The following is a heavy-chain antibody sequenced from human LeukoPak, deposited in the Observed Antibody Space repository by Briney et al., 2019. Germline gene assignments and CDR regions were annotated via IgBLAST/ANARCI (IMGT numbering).Heavy chain of an antibody. CDR3: ARAEEAWFGELATYYYYGMDV. V-gene: IGHV4-28*03. CDR2: IHYSGIT. D-gene: IGHD3-10*01. Sequence: PSDTLSLTRAVSGYSISSDNWWGWIRQPPGKGLEWIGYIHYSGITNYNPSLKSRVTISVDTSKNQFSLKLSSVTAADTAVYYCARAEEAWFGELATYYYYGMDVWGQGTTVTVSS. CDR1: GYSISSDNW. J-gene: IGHJ6*02.